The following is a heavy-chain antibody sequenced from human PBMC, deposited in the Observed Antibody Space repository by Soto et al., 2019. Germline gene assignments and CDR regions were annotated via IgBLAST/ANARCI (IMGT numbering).Heavy chain of an antibody. CDR3: AHSLTQPPTRFGYCSSTSCLGAFDI. J-gene: IGHJ3*02. CDR2: IYWNDDK. CDR1: GFSLSTSGVG. Sequence: GSGPTLVNPTPTLTLTCTFSGFSLSTSGVGVGWIRQPPGKALEWLALIYWNDDKRYSPSLESRLTITKDTSKNQVVLTMTNMDPVDTATYYCAHSLTQPPTRFGYCSSTSCLGAFDIWGQGTMVTVSS. D-gene: IGHD2-2*01. V-gene: IGHV2-5*01.